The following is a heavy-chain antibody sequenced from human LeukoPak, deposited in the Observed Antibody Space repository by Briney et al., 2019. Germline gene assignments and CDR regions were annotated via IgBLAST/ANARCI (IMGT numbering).Heavy chain of an antibody. CDR3: ARDSIEWEPGHKDAFDI. CDR1: GGTFSSYA. V-gene: IGHV1-69*13. J-gene: IGHJ3*02. CDR2: IIPIFGTA. Sequence: SVNVSCKASGGTFSSYAISWVRQAPGQGLEWMGGIIPIFGTANYAQKFQGRVTITADESTSTAYMELSSLRSEDAAVYYCARDSIEWEPGHKDAFDIWGQGTMVTVSS. D-gene: IGHD1-26*01.